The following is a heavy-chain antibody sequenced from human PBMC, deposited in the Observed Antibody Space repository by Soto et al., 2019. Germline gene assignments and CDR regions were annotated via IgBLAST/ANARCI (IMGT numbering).Heavy chain of an antibody. CDR3: ARDRMERWLQSYYFDY. Sequence: GGSLRLSCAASGFTFSGSAMHWVRQASGKGLEWVGRVRSKANSYATTYAASVKGRFTISRDDSKNTAYLQMNSLRAEDTAVYYCARDRMERWLQSYYFDYWGQGTLVTVSS. CDR1: GFTFSGSA. J-gene: IGHJ4*02. D-gene: IGHD5-12*01. CDR2: VRSKANSYAT. V-gene: IGHV3-73*01.